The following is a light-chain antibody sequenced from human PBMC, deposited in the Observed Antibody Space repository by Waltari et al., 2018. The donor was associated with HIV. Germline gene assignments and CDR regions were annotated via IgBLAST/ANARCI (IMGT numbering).Light chain of an antibody. CDR2: GAS. Sequence: IVMMQSPATLSVSPGERATLACRASKRVSSDVAWYQKKPGQTPTLFISGASTRATGIPARFSGSGSGTDFTLTLCVLQSDAFAVYYCQQYLDLPLTFGGGRTVEL. V-gene: IGKV3-15*01. J-gene: IGKJ4*01. CDR3: QQYLDLPLT. CDR1: KRVSSD.